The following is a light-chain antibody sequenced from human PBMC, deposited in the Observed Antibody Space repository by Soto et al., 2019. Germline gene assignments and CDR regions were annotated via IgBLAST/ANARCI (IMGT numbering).Light chain of an antibody. CDR2: AAS. CDR1: QSIVTY. J-gene: IGKJ1*01. CDR3: QHSYSTPRT. V-gene: IGKV1-39*01. Sequence: DIQMTQSPSSLSASVGDRVTITCRASQSIVTYLNWYQQKPGKAPKLLIYAASSLQSGVPSRFSGSGSGTDFTLTISSLQPEDFATYYCQHSYSTPRTFGQGTRVEVK.